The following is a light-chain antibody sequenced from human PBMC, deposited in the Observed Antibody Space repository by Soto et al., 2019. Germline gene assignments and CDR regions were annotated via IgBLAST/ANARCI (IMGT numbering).Light chain of an antibody. J-gene: IGKJ5*01. CDR2: DAS. Sequence: EIVLTQSPATLSLSPGERATLSFRASQSVSSYLAWYQQKPGQAPRLLIYDASNRATGIPARFSGSGSGTDFTLTISSLEPEDFAVYYCQQRSNWPITFGQGTRLDIK. V-gene: IGKV3-11*01. CDR3: QQRSNWPIT. CDR1: QSVSSY.